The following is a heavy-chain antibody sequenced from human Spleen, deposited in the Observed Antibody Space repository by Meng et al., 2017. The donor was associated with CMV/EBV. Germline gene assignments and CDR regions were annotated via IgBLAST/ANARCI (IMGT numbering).Heavy chain of an antibody. D-gene: IGHD3-3*01. CDR1: GSA. CDR2: IRSKANSYAT. Sequence: GSAMHWVRQASRKGLGWVGRIRSKANSYATAYAASVKGRLTISRDDSKNTAYLQMNSLKTEDTAVYYCTKQNLITIFGVPRGGVDPWGQGTLVTVSS. V-gene: IGHV3-73*01. CDR3: TKQNLITIFGVPRGGVDP. J-gene: IGHJ5*02.